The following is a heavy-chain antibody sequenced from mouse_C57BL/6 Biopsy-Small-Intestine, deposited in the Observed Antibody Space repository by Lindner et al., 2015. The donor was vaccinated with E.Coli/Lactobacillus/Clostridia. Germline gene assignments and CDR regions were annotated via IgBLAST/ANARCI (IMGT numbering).Heavy chain of an antibody. V-gene: IGHV1-59*01. D-gene: IGHD1-1*02. CDR3: ARVGLFGWELLNYFDY. J-gene: IGHJ2*01. Sequence: SVKVSCKASGGTFSSYAISWVRQAPGYGLEWMGGFDPAEDETIYAQTFQGRVTMTEDTSTDTAYMELSSLRSEDTAVYYCARVGLFGWELLNYFDYWGQGTLVTVSS. CDR2: FDPAEDET. CDR1: GGTFSSYA.